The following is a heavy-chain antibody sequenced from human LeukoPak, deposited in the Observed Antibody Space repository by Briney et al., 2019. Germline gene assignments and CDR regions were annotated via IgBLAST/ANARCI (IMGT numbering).Heavy chain of an antibody. J-gene: IGHJ6*03. CDR1: GFAFSSYA. Sequence: GGSLRLSCAASGFAFSSYAMSWVRQAPGKGLEWVSAISGSGGSTYYADSVKGRFTISRDNSKNTLYLQMDSLRAEDTAVYYCARHPFPPAGYYFSYYYMDVWGKGTTVTVSS. D-gene: IGHD2/OR15-2a*01. CDR2: ISGSGGST. CDR3: ARHPFPPAGYYFSYYYMDV. V-gene: IGHV3-23*01.